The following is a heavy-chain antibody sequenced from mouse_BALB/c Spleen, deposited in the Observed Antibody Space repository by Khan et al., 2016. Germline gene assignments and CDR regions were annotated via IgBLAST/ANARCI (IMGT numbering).Heavy chain of an antibody. D-gene: IGHD1-1*01. CDR2: INPGSSTI. J-gene: IGHJ4*01. Sequence: EVKLLESGGGLVQPGGSLNLSCAATGFDFSRYWMSWARQAPGKGQEWIGEINPGSSTINYTPSLKDKFIISRDNAKNTLYLQMSKVRSEDTALSYCARVVATGAMDYWGQGTSVTVSS. CDR3: ARVVATGAMDY. V-gene: IGHV4-2*02. CDR1: GFDFSRYW.